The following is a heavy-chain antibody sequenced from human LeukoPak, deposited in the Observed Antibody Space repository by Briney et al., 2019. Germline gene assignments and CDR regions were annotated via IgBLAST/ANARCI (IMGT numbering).Heavy chain of an antibody. CDR3: ARDPSRITIFGVVTRLFYMDV. V-gene: IGHV3-7*01. D-gene: IGHD3-3*01. CDR1: GFTFSSYW. J-gene: IGHJ6*03. Sequence: GGSLRLSCAASGFTFSSYWMSWVRQAPGKGLEWVANIKQDGSEKHYADSVNGRFTISRDNAKNSLYLQMNSLRAEDTAVYYCARDPSRITIFGVVTRLFYMDVWGKGTTVTVSS. CDR2: IKQDGSEK.